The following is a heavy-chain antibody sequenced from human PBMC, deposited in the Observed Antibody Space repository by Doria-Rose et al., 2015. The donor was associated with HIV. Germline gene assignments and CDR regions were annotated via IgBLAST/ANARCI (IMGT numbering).Heavy chain of an antibody. V-gene: IGHV3-30-3*01. J-gene: IGHJ4*02. CDR2: ISHDGSDK. Sequence: WVALISHDGSDKYYADSVRGRFTISRDNSRSTLYLQIHSLIPGDTAVYYCARTYSSTVTPADYWGQGTLVTVSS. CDR3: ARTYSSTVTPADY. D-gene: IGHD4-17*01.